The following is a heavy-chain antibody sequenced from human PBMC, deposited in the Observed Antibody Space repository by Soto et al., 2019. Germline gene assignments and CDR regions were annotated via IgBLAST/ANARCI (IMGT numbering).Heavy chain of an antibody. V-gene: IGHV4-59*01. CDR1: GGSISSYN. CDR3: ARDKLIDYYGMDV. J-gene: IGHJ6*02. CDR2: IYYSGST. Sequence: SETLSLTCAVSGGSISSYNWSWIRQPPGKGLEWIGYIYYSGSTNYNPYLTSRVTISVDTSKNQFSLKLSSVTAADTAVYYCARDKLIDYYGMDVWGQGTTVTVSS.